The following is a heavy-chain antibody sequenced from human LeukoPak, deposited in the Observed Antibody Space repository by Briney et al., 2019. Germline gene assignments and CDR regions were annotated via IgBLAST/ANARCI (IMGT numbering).Heavy chain of an antibody. J-gene: IGHJ4*02. CDR2: THRSGDT. Sequence: PSETLSLTCAVYGVSISSDNWWTWVRQPLGKGLEWIGETHRSGDTKYNPSLNDRVTISMDNSKNQLSLNLISVTAADTAIYFCATRHHSRTYMVPLDSWGQGTLVTVSS. D-gene: IGHD3-10*01. V-gene: IGHV4/OR15-8*02. CDR1: GVSISSDNW. CDR3: ATRHHSRTYMVPLDS.